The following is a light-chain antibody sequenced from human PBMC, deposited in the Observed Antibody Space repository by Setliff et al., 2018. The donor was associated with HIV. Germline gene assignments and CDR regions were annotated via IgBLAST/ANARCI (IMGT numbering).Light chain of an antibody. J-gene: IGLJ1*01. V-gene: IGLV2-11*01. CDR2: DVT. CDR1: SSDVGGYNY. CDR3: TSFRRSRTLV. Sequence: QAVVTQPRSVSGSPGQSVTISCTGTSSDVGGYNYVSWYQQHPGKAPKLMIYDVTKRPSGVPDRFSGSKSGNTASLAISGLQAEDEADYYCTSFRRSRTLVFGTGTKVTVL.